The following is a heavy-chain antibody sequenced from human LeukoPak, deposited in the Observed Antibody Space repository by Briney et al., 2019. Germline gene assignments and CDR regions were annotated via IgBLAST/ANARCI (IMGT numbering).Heavy chain of an antibody. V-gene: IGHV4-38-2*02. CDR1: GYSISRGYY. J-gene: IGHJ6*03. CDR3: ARAGRYSSSWYDWDYYYYMDV. D-gene: IGHD6-13*01. CDR2: MFHSGST. Sequence: SETLSLTCTVSGYSISRGYYWGWIRQSPEKGLEWIASMFHSGSTYYNPSLKSRVTMSVDTSKNQFSLRLSSVTAADTAVYYCARAGRYSSSWYDWDYYYYMDVWGKGTTVTISS.